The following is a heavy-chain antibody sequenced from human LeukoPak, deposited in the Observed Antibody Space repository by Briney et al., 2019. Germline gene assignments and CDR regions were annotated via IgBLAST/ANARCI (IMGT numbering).Heavy chain of an antibody. Sequence: GASVKVSCKASGYTFTSYGISWVRQAPGQGLEWMGWISAYNGNTNYAQKLQGRVTMTTDTSTSTAYMELRSLRSDDTAVYYCARDSYYDILTGYGSPYNWFDPWGQGTLVTVSS. CDR3: ARDSYYDILTGYGSPYNWFDP. CDR1: GYTFTSYG. J-gene: IGHJ5*02. CDR2: ISAYNGNT. V-gene: IGHV1-18*01. D-gene: IGHD3-9*01.